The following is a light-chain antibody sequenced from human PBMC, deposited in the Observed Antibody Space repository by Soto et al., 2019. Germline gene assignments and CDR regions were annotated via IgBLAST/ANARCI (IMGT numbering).Light chain of an antibody. V-gene: IGKV3-20*01. CDR3: QQYGSSFIT. CDR2: AAS. Sequence: IVLTQSPGTLSLSPGERATLSCRASQSVSSTYLAWYQQKPGQAPRLLIYAASNRAPGIPDRFSGSGSGTDFTLTISRLEPEDFAVYYCQQYGSSFITFGQGTRLEIK. J-gene: IGKJ5*01. CDR1: QSVSSTY.